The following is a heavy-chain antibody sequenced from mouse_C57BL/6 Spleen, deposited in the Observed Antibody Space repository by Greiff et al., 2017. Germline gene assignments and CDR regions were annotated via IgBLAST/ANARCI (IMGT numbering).Heavy chain of an antibody. J-gene: IGHJ4*01. Sequence: FQLQQSGAELVKPGASVKVSCKASGYTFTSYWMHWVKQRPGQGLEWIGMIHPSDSDTNYNQQFKGKATLTVDKSSSTAYMQLSIMTSEDSAVYYCAMGGDYGAMDYWGQGTSGTVSS. CDR2: IHPSDSDT. CDR1: GYTFTSYW. D-gene: IGHD2-13*01. V-gene: IGHV1-74*01. CDR3: AMGGDYGAMDY.